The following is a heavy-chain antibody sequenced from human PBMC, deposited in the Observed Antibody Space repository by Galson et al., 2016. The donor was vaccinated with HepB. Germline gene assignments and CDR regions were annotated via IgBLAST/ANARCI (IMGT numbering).Heavy chain of an antibody. V-gene: IGHV5-51*01. D-gene: IGHD3-10*01. J-gene: IGHJ4*02. CDR1: GYSFTNYW. Sequence: QSGAEVKKPGESLKISCKGSGYSFTNYWIGWVRQIPGKGLEWMGIIYPGDSNIRYSPSFQGQVTISADKSINTAYLQWSSLRASDTAMYFCARSYYGSGSYSVDYFDFWGQGTLVTVSS. CDR2: IYPGDSNI. CDR3: ARSYYGSGSYSVDYFDF.